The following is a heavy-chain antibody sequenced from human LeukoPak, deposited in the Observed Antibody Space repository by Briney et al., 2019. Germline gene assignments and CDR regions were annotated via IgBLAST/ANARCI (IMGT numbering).Heavy chain of an antibody. CDR2: IYSGGST. CDR3: AKVQWLANRNFDY. Sequence: GGSLRLSCAASGFTVSTNYMSWVRQAPGKGLEWVSVIYSGGSTYYADSVKGRFTISRDNSKNTLYLQMNSLRAEDTAVYYCAKVQWLANRNFDYWGQGTLVTVSS. V-gene: IGHV3-53*01. CDR1: GFTVSTNY. J-gene: IGHJ4*02. D-gene: IGHD6-19*01.